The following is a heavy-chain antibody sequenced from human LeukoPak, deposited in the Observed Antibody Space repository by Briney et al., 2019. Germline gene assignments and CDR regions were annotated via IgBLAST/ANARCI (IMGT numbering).Heavy chain of an antibody. Sequence: PSETLSLTCAVYGGSFSGYYWSRIRQPPGKGLEWIGEINHSGSTNYNPSLKSRVTISVDTSKNQFSLKLSSVTAAVTAVYYCARGVYGDYGGDYFDYWGQGTLVTVSS. J-gene: IGHJ4*02. CDR2: INHSGST. V-gene: IGHV4-34*01. CDR3: ARGVYGDYGGDYFDY. D-gene: IGHD4-17*01. CDR1: GGSFSGYY.